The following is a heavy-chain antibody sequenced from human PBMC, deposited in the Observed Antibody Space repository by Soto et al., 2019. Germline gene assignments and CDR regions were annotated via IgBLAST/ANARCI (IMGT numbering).Heavy chain of an antibody. D-gene: IGHD2-2*01. CDR1: GGSFSGYY. V-gene: IGHV4-34*01. CDR3: ARHWEVLLQAAQD. CDR2: IYYSGST. J-gene: IGHJ4*02. Sequence: SETLSLTCAVYGGSFSGYYWSWIRQPPGKGLEWIGSIYYSGSTYYNPSLKSRVTISVDTSKNQFSLKLSSVTAADTAVYYCARHWEVLLQAAQDWGQGTLVTVSS.